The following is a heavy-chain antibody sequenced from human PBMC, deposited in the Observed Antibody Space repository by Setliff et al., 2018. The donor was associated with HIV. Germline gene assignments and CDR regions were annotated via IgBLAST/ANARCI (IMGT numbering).Heavy chain of an antibody. Sequence: ASVKVSCKASGYTFTGYPLHWVRQAPGQGLEWMGWINPNSGDTNYAQKFQGRVTITADESTSTAYMDLRSLRSDDTAVYYCARGLARVDYMDVWGKGTTVTVSS. V-gene: IGHV1-2*02. CDR1: GYTFTGYP. CDR2: INPNSGDT. CDR3: ARGLARVDYMDV. J-gene: IGHJ6*03. D-gene: IGHD2-15*01.